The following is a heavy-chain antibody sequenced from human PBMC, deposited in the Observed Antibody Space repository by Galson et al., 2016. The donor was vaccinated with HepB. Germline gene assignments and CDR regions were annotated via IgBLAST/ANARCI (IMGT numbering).Heavy chain of an antibody. CDR2: ISSSSNYI. V-gene: IGHV3-21*01. CDR3: ARDGSIFDY. J-gene: IGHJ4*02. Sequence: KGLEWVSSISSSSNYIYYADSVRGRFTIYRDNAKNSLYLQMSSLRAEDTAVYFCARDGSIFDYWGQGTLVTVSS. D-gene: IGHD2/OR15-2a*01.